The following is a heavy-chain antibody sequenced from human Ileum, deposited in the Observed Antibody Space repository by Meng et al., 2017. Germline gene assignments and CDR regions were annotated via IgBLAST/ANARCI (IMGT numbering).Heavy chain of an antibody. CDR3: ARGNYSTVTKSFDY. J-gene: IGHJ4*02. Sequence: QVQLVKSGAEVKKPGAYVKVSCTASGYTFSSKDINWVRQATGQGLEWVGWMNPNSGNTGYAQKFQGRVTMTRNTSISTAYMELNSLRSEDTAVYYCARGNYSTVTKSFDYWGQGTLVTVSS. CDR2: MNPNSGNT. V-gene: IGHV1-8*01. D-gene: IGHD1-7*01. CDR1: GYTFSSKD.